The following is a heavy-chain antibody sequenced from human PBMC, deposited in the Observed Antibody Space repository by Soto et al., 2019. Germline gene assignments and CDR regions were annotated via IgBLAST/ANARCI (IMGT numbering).Heavy chain of an antibody. CDR3: ATAFREMYTAAAGVS. CDR2: ISYAVIDE. J-gene: IGHJ4*02. D-gene: IGHD2-2*01. Sequence: QVQLVESGGGVVQPGTSLKLSCATSGFIFTSFGMHWRRQAPGKGLEWVAVISYAVIDENSADSVKGRFAISRNKSKSTVYPHMCPLRVEDKAVYYCATAFREMYTAAAGVSWAQGTLVTVSS. V-gene: IGHV3-30*03. CDR1: GFIFTSFG.